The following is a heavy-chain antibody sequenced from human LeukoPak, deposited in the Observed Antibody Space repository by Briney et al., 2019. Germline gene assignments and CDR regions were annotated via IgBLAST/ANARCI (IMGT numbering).Heavy chain of an antibody. CDR2: IYTSGST. D-gene: IGHD4-17*01. CDR3: ARGRAKNYGGYGSNWFDP. Sequence: SETLSLTCTVSGGSISSGSYYWSWIRQPAGKGLEWIGRIYTSGSTNYNPSLKSRVTISVDTSKNQFSLKLSSVTAADTAVYYCARGRAKNYGGYGSNWFDPWGQGTLVTVSS. V-gene: IGHV4-61*02. J-gene: IGHJ5*02. CDR1: GGSISSGSYY.